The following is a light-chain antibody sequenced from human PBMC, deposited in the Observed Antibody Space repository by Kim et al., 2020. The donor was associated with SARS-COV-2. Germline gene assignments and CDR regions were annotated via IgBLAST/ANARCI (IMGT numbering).Light chain of an antibody. CDR1: QSVSSN. V-gene: IGKV3-15*01. CDR2: GAS. CDR3: QQYNNWPPLT. Sequence: ELVMTQSPATLSVSPGERATLSCRASQSVSSNLAWYQQKPGQAPRPLIYGASTRATGIPARFSGSGSGTEFTLTISSLQSEDFAVYYCQQYNNWPPLTFGGGAKVDIK. J-gene: IGKJ4*01.